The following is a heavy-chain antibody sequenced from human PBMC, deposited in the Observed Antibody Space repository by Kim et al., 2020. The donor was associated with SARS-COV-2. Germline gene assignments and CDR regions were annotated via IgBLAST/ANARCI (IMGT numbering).Heavy chain of an antibody. V-gene: IGHV3-43*02. CDR2: ISGDGGST. D-gene: IGHD6-13*01. J-gene: IGHJ3*02. CDR1: GFTFDDSA. Sequence: GGSLRLSCAASGFTFDDSAMQWVRQVPVKGLEWVSFISGDGGSTYYADSVKGRFTVSRDNNKNSLYLQMNSLRTEDTALYYCAKDISDSSRWFVALDIWGLGTMVTVSS. CDR3: AKDISDSSRWFVALDI.